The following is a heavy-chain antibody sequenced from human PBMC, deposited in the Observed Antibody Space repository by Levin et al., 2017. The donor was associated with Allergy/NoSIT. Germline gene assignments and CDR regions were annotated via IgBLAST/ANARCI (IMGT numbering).Heavy chain of an antibody. CDR3: ARGLPSRAAASYYYDDYMDV. D-gene: IGHD2-2*01. CDR1: GGSFSGYY. J-gene: IGHJ6*03. Sequence: SETLSLTCAVYGGSFSGYYWSWIRQPPGKGLEWIGEINHSGSTNYNPSLKSRVTISVDTSKNQFSLKLRSVTAADTAVYYCARGLPSRAAASYYYDDYMDVWGKGTTVTVSS. CDR2: INHSGST. V-gene: IGHV4-34*01.